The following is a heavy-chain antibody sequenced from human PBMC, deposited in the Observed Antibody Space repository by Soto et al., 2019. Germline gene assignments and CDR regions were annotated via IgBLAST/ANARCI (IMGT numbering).Heavy chain of an antibody. J-gene: IGHJ3*02. CDR1: GFTFRDYY. CDR3: ARDEVYDFWSGYPNAFDI. D-gene: IGHD3-3*01. Sequence: GGSLRLSCEASGFTFRDYYMTWFRQAPGKGLEWLSYIDSSTKYTNYADSVKGRFTISRDNAKNSLYLQMNSLRADDTAVYYCARDEVYDFWSGYPNAFDIWGQGTMVTVSS. CDR2: IDSSTKYT. V-gene: IGHV3-11*05.